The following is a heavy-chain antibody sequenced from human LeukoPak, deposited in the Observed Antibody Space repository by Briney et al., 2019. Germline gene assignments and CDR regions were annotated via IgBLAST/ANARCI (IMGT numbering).Heavy chain of an antibody. CDR2: INPNSGGT. Sequence: ASVKVSCKASGYSFTSYGINWVRQAPGQGLEWMGWINPNSGGTNYAQKFQGRVTMTRDTSISTAYMELSRLRSDDTAVYYCARDFGSITMMLPDYWGQGTLVTVSS. J-gene: IGHJ4*02. CDR3: ARDFGSITMMLPDY. D-gene: IGHD3-22*01. V-gene: IGHV1-2*02. CDR1: GYSFTSYG.